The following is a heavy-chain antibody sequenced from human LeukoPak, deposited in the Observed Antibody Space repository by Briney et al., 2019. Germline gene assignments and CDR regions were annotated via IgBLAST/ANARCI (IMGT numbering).Heavy chain of an antibody. CDR1: GGSFRTYP. J-gene: IGHJ5*02. CDR2: LTQFFRRT. Sequence: SVKVSCKASGGSFRTYPISWVRQAPGQGLEWMGGLTQFFRRTNYTQKFQGRLTITTDESSSTAYMGLSDLRSDDTAVYYCATSESGRSWDWFAPWGQGTLVTVSS. CDR3: ATSESGRSWDWFAP. V-gene: IGHV1-69*05. D-gene: IGHD3-10*01.